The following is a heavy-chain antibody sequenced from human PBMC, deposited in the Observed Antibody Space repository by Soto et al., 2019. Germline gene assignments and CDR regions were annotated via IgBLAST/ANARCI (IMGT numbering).Heavy chain of an antibody. V-gene: IGHV4-59*01. CDR1: GGSISSYY. CDR2: IYYSGST. Sequence: SETLSLTCTVSGGSISSYYWSWIRQPPGKGLEWIGYIYYSGSTNYNPSLKSRVTISVDTSKNQFSLKLSSVTAADTAVYYCASVVLTHWFDPWGQGTPVTVSS. J-gene: IGHJ5*02. CDR3: ASVVLTHWFDP. D-gene: IGHD2-8*02.